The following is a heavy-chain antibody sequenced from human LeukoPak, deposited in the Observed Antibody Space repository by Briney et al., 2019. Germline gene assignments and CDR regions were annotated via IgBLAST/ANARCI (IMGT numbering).Heavy chain of an antibody. Sequence: PGGSLRLSCEVSVYIFSNFVASWVRQAAGEGLEWGSAISGSGGGTYYAHCVRGGSTISRENPKNALYLQIHSLRAKDTAVYYCAKDAIGQYRPYYFDHRGQGTLVPVSS. CDR3: AKDAIGQYRPYYFDH. J-gene: IGHJ4*02. CDR1: VYIFSNFV. D-gene: IGHD3-16*02. V-gene: IGHV3-23*01. CDR2: ISGSGGGT.